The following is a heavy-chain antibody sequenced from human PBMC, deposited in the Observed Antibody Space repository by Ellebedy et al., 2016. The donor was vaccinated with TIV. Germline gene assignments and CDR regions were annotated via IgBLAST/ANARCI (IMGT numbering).Heavy chain of an antibody. CDR2: ITGSCDIT. Sequence: GESLKISCAGSGFTFGTYYMTWVRQAPGKGLEWVSAITGSCDITYYSESVKGRFTITRDNSKNTLYLQMKSLRADDTAVYYCAKDRPASGWYYWGQGTLVTVSS. J-gene: IGHJ4*02. CDR3: AKDRPASGWYY. V-gene: IGHV3-23*01. D-gene: IGHD6-13*01. CDR1: GFTFGTYY.